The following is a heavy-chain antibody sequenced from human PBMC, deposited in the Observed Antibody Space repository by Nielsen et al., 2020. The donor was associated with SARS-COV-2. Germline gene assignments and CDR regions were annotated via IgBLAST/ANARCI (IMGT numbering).Heavy chain of an antibody. Sequence: ASVKVSCKASGYTFTGYYMHWVRQAPGQGLEWVGWINPNSGGTNYAQKFQGWVTMTRDTSISTAYMELSRLRSDDTAVYYCARENWNYVGWFDPWGQGTLVTVSS. CDR3: ARENWNYVGWFDP. D-gene: IGHD1-7*01. J-gene: IGHJ5*02. V-gene: IGHV1-2*04. CDR2: INPNSGGT. CDR1: GYTFTGYY.